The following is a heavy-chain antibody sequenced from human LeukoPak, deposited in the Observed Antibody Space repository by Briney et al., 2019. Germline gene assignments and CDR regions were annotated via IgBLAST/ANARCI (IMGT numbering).Heavy chain of an antibody. CDR2: IIPIFGTA. J-gene: IGHJ4*02. D-gene: IGHD5-12*01. CDR1: GGTFSSYA. CDR3: ARASTGSGYAMNFDY. Sequence: SVKVSCKASGGTFSSYAITWVRQAPGQGLEWMGGIIPIFGTANYAQKFQGRVTITADESTSTAYMELSSLRSEDTAVYYCARASTGSGYAMNFDYWGQGTLVTVSS. V-gene: IGHV1-69*13.